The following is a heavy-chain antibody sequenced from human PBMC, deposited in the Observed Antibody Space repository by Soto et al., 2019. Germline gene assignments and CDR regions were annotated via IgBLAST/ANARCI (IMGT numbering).Heavy chain of an antibody. CDR1: GYTFTSYG. D-gene: IGHD3-10*01. V-gene: IGHV1-18*01. CDR3: ARQVKVRLTVGFDP. Sequence: QVQLVQSGAEVKKPGASVKVSCKASGYTFTSYGISWVRQAPGQGLEWMGWISAYNGNTNYAQELQGRVTMTTDTSTSAAYREPRSLRSDDTAVYYCARQVKVRLTVGFDPWGQGTLVTVSS. J-gene: IGHJ5*02. CDR2: ISAYNGNT.